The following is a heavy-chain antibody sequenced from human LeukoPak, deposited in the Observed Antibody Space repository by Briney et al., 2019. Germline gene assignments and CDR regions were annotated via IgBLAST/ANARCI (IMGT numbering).Heavy chain of an antibody. Sequence: ASPKVSCKASGYTFISYYIRWVLHAPGQGLEWMGIINPSGGGTNYVQKFQGRVTMTRDTSTSTVYMELSSLRSEDTAVYYCARGYSSSSLDYWGQGTLVTVSS. CDR3: ARGYSSSSLDY. D-gene: IGHD6-6*01. V-gene: IGHV1-46*01. J-gene: IGHJ4*02. CDR1: GYTFISYY. CDR2: INPSGGGT.